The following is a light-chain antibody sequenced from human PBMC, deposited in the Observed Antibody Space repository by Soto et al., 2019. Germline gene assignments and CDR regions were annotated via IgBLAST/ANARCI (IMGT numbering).Light chain of an antibody. V-gene: IGLV1-47*01. CDR2: RNN. Sequence: QSVLTQPPSASGTPGQRVTISCSGSSSNIGSNYVYWYQQLPATAPKLLIYRNNQRPSGVPDRFSGSKSGTSASLAISGLRSEDEADYYCAAWDNSLSVWVFGGGTKLTVL. CDR3: AAWDNSLSVWV. CDR1: SSNIGSNY. J-gene: IGLJ3*02.